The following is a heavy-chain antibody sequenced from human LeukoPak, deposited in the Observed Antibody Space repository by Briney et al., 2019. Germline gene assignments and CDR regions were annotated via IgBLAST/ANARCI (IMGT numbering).Heavy chain of an antibody. CDR1: GYTFTSYD. CDR2: MNPNSGNT. Sequence: ASVKVSCKASGYTFTSYDINWVRQATGQGLEWMGWMNPNSGNTGYAQKFQGRVTITRNTSISTAYMELSSLRSEDTAVYYCARSRYGDYQTDFDYWGRGTRVTVSS. J-gene: IGHJ4*02. D-gene: IGHD4-17*01. V-gene: IGHV1-8*03. CDR3: ARSRYGDYQTDFDY.